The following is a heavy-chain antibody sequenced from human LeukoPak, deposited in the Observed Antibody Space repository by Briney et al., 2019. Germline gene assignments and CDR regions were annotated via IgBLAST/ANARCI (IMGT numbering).Heavy chain of an antibody. CDR3: AKGGRVTPFDY. D-gene: IGHD3-16*01. V-gene: IGHV3-23*01. Sequence: GGSLRLSCGASGFMFSNYAMSWVRQAPGKGLEWVSGISASGGSAYYVDSVKGRFTISRHNSKNTLYLQMNSLRDEDTAIYYCAKGGRVTPFDYWGQGTLVTVSS. J-gene: IGHJ4*02. CDR1: GFMFSNYA. CDR2: ISASGGSA.